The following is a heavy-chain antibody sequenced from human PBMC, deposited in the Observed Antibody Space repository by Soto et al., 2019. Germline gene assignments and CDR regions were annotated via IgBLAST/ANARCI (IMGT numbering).Heavy chain of an antibody. CDR1: GGSISSAGYS. Sequence: SQTQSLTCAVSGGSISSAGYSWNLIRQPPGQGLEWIGYIYHSGSFLYSPSLKSRVTISVDRSKNQFSLKLSSVTAAETAVYYCARRAGYRSGWYPYYFDYWGQGALVTVSS. CDR3: ARRAGYRSGWYPYYFDY. D-gene: IGHD6-19*01. J-gene: IGHJ4*02. CDR2: IYHSGSF. V-gene: IGHV4-30-2*01.